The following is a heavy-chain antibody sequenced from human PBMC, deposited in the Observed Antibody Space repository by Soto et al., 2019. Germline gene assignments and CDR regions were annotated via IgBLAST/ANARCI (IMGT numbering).Heavy chain of an antibody. CDR3: AKDHYDFWSGFNWFDP. J-gene: IGHJ5*02. CDR2: ISGSGGST. CDR1: GFTFSSYA. V-gene: IGHV3-23*01. D-gene: IGHD3-3*01. Sequence: EVQLLESGGGLVQPGGSLRLSCAASGFTFSSYAMSWVRQAPGKGLEWVSAISGSGGSTYYADSVKGRFTISRDNSKNTLYLQMNSLRAEDTAVYYCAKDHYDFWSGFNWFDPWGQGTLVTVSS.